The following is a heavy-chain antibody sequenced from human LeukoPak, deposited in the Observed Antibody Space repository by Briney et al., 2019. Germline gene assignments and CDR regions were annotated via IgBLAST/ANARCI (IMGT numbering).Heavy chain of an antibody. CDR3: ASGAVYYDSSGYNNNFDY. CDR1: GGSFSGYY. D-gene: IGHD3-22*01. Sequence: SETLSLTCAVYGGSFSGYYWSWIRQPPGKGLEWIGEINHSGSTNYNPSLKSRATISVDTSKNQFSLKLSSVTAADTAVYYCASGAVYYDSSGYNNNFDYWGQGTLVTVSS. V-gene: IGHV4-34*01. CDR2: INHSGST. J-gene: IGHJ4*02.